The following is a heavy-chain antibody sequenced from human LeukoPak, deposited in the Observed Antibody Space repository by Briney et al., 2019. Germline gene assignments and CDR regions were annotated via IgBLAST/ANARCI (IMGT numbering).Heavy chain of an antibody. J-gene: IGHJ4*02. V-gene: IGHV4-61*02. CDR2: IYTSGST. D-gene: IGHD3-22*01. CDR1: GGSISSDNYY. CDR3: ARESDLSHYDRTDY. Sequence: SETLSLTCTVSGGSISSDNYYWSWTRQPTGKGLEWIGRIYTSGSTNYNPTLRSRVTISADTSKNQLSLKLSFVTAADTAVYYCARESDLSHYDRTDYWGQGTLVTVSS.